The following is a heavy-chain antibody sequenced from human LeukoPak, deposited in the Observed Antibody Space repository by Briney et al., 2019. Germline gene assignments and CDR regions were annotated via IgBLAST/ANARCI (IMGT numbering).Heavy chain of an antibody. J-gene: IGHJ4*02. CDR1: AFSFSTYW. D-gene: IGHD6-19*01. V-gene: IGHV3-74*01. CDR2: IDTDVSGT. CDR3: ARGGAGTGDY. Sequence: GGSLSLSCAAYAFSFSTYWMHCVSQAPGRWLVWGSRIDTDVSGTSYADSVKGRFTISRDNAKNTLYLQMNSLTAEDTAEYYCARGGAGTGDYWGQGTLVTVSS.